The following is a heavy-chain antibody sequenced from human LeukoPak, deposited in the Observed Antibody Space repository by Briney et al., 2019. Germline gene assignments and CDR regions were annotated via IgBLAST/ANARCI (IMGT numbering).Heavy chain of an antibody. Sequence: GGSLRLSCAASGFTFSDYYMNWIRQVPGKGLQWVSSISSSGKTVYYADSVKGRFTISRDNAENSLFLQMNSLRAEDTAVYYCARDLATVTTTEYWGQGTLVTVSS. D-gene: IGHD4-17*01. CDR1: GFTFSDYY. V-gene: IGHV3-11*04. CDR3: ARDLATVTTTEY. J-gene: IGHJ4*02. CDR2: ISSSGKTV.